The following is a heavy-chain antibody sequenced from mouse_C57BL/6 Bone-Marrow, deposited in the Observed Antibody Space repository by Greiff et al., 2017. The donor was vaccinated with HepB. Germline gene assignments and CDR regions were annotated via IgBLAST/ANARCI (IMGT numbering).Heavy chain of an antibody. D-gene: IGHD2-2*01. CDR2: IDPENGDT. CDR1: GFNIKDDY. V-gene: IGHV14-4*01. Sequence: VQLQQSGAELVRPGASVKLSCTASGFNIKDDYMHWVKQRPEQGLEWIGWIDPENGDTEYASKFQGKATITADTSSNTAYLQLSSLTSEVTAVYYCTTRGYDSAWFAYWGQGTLVTVSA. CDR3: TTRGYDSAWFAY. J-gene: IGHJ3*01.